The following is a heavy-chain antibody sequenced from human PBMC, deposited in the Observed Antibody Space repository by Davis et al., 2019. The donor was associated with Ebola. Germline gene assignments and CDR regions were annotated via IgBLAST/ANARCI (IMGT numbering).Heavy chain of an antibody. D-gene: IGHD3/OR15-3a*01. CDR2: ISSDSDYI. J-gene: IGHJ6*02. V-gene: IGHV3-21*01. CDR1: GFTFSTYS. Sequence: GESLKISCAASGFTFSTYSMSWVRQAPGKGLEWVSSISSDSDYIYYADSAKGRFSISRDNAKNSLYLQMNSLRAEDTAVYYCAREALDGLTLGGMDVWGQGTTVTVSS. CDR3: AREALDGLTLGGMDV.